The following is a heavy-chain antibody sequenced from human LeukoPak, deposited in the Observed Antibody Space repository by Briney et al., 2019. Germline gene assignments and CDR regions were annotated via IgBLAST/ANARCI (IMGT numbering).Heavy chain of an antibody. D-gene: IGHD3-22*01. V-gene: IGHV4-34*01. J-gene: IGHJ4*02. Sequence: SETLSLTCAVYGGSFSGYYWSWIRQPPGKGLEWIGEINHSGSTNYNPPLKSRVTISVDTSKNQFSLKLSSVTAADTAVYYCARGHYYDSSGYFDYWGQGTLVTVSS. CDR2: INHSGST. CDR1: GGSFSGYY. CDR3: ARGHYYDSSGYFDY.